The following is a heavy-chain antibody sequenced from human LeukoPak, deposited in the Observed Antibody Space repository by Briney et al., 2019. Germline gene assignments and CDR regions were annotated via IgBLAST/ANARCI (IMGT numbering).Heavy chain of an antibody. V-gene: IGHV1-8*01. D-gene: IGHD2-8*02. CDR1: GYTFTSYD. Sequence: ASVKVSCKASGYTFTSYDINWVRQAPGQGLEWMGWMNPNSGNTGYAQKFQGRVTITTDESTSTAYMELSSLRSEDTAVYYCARDDPHPGVLWGQGTLVTVSP. J-gene: IGHJ4*02. CDR3: ARDDPHPGVL. CDR2: MNPNSGNT.